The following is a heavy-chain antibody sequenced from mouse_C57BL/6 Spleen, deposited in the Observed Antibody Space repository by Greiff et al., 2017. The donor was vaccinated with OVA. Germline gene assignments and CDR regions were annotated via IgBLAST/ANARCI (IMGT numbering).Heavy chain of an antibody. CDR3: AKHYYGSGYAMDY. V-gene: IGHV2-9*01. CDR2: IWGGGST. D-gene: IGHD1-1*01. J-gene: IGHJ4*01. Sequence: LVAPSQSLSIPCTVSGFSLTSYGVDWVRQPPGKGLEWLGVIWGGGSTNYNSALMSRLSISKDNSKSQVFLKMNSLQTDDKAMYYCAKHYYGSGYAMDYWGQGTSVTVSS. CDR1: GFSLTSYG.